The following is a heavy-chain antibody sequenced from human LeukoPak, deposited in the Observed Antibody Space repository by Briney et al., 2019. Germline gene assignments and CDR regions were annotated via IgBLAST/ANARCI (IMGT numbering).Heavy chain of an antibody. D-gene: IGHD3-22*01. CDR3: ARVGTSRGIVVDPFDY. Sequence: GGSLRLSCAASGFTFNTYTMNWVRQAPGKGLEWVSSISTSSSYIYCADSVKGRFTISRGNAKNSLFLQMNSLRAEDTAVYYCARVGTSRGIVVDPFDYWGQGTLVTVSS. CDR1: GFTFNTYT. CDR2: ISTSSSYI. V-gene: IGHV3-21*06. J-gene: IGHJ4*02.